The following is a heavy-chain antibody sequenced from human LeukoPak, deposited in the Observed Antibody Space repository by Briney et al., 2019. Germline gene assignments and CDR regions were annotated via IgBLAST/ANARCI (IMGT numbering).Heavy chain of an antibody. D-gene: IGHD3-9*01. CDR2: INHSGST. CDR1: GGSFSGYY. CDR3: ARISVYYDILTGYVNRSFFDY. Sequence: ETLSLTCAVYGGSFSGYYWGWIRQPPGKGLEWIGEINHSGSTNYNPSLKSRVTISVDTSKNQFSLKLSSVTAADTAVYYCARISVYYDILTGYVNRSFFDYWGQGTLVTVSS. V-gene: IGHV4-34*01. J-gene: IGHJ4*02.